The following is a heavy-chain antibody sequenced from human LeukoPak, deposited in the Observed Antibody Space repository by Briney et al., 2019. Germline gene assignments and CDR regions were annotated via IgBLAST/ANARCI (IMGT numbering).Heavy chain of an antibody. J-gene: IGHJ3*02. CDR1: GFTFSNYV. CDR3: AKGGGRPLKDAFDI. Sequence: GGSLRLSCIGSGFTFSNYVMSWVRQAPGMGLEGVASILSGGGTNYADSVKGRFTISRDNSKNTLFLQMNSLRPDDGAKYYCAKGGGRPLKDAFDIWGQGTVVTVSS. D-gene: IGHD2-15*01. V-gene: IGHV3-23*01. CDR2: ILSGGGT.